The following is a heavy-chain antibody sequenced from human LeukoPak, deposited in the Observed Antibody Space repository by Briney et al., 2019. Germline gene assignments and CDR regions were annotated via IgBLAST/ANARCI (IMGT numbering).Heavy chain of an antibody. J-gene: IGHJ4*02. CDR1: GFTFSRFP. CDR3: ARDYPADH. V-gene: IGHV3-30-3*01. Sequence: GRSLRLSCAASGFTFSRFPMHWVRQAPGKGLEWVALISSDGSDKKYADSVKGRFTMSRDNSMNTLYLQMHSLRVEDTAVYYCARDYPADHWGQGTLVTVSS. CDR2: ISSDGSDK.